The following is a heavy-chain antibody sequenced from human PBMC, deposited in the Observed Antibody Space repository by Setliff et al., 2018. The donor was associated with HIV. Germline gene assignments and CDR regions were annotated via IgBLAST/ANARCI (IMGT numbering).Heavy chain of an antibody. CDR2: TYPGDSTT. J-gene: IGHJ4*02. V-gene: IGHV5-51*01. D-gene: IGHD6-13*01. Sequence: PGESLKISCKASGYSFSDYWIGWVRQMPGKGLEWMGVTYPGDSTTRYSPSFQGQVTISADKSISTAYLQWSSLKASDTAMYYCARRMWQQDSKFMYYFDYWGQGTLVTVSS. CDR1: GYSFSDYW. CDR3: ARRMWQQDSKFMYYFDY.